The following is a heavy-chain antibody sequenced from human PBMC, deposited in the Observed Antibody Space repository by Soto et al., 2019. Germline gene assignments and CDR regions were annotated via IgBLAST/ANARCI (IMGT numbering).Heavy chain of an antibody. CDR2: IYSGGST. V-gene: IGHV3-53*01. Sequence: VGSLRLSCAASGFTVSSNYMSWVRQAPGKGLEWVSVIYSGGSTYYADSVKGRFTISRDNSKNTLYLQMNSLRAEDTAVYYCARGRGDYEGYYFDYWGQGTLVTVSS. D-gene: IGHD4-17*01. CDR1: GFTVSSNY. J-gene: IGHJ4*02. CDR3: ARGRGDYEGYYFDY.